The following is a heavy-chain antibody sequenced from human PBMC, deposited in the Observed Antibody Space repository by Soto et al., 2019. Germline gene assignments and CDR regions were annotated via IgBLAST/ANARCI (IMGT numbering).Heavy chain of an antibody. Sequence: EVQLLESGGGLVQPGGSLRLSCAASGFTFSSYAMSWVRQAPGKGLEWVSDISGSGGSTYYADSVKGRVTISRDNSKNTLYLQMNSLRAEDTAVYYCAKAVPSMQGPFDYWGQGTLVTVSS. CDR2: ISGSGGST. V-gene: IGHV3-23*01. J-gene: IGHJ4*02. D-gene: IGHD2-2*01. CDR1: GFTFSSYA. CDR3: AKAVPSMQGPFDY.